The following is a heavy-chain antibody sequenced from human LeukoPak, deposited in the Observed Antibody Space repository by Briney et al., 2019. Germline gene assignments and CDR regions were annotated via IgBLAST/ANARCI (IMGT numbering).Heavy chain of an antibody. Sequence: GGSLRLSCAASGFTFSSYAMSWVRQAPGKGLEWVSSITDSGGGTFYADSVEGRFTISRDNSKNTLFLQLNSLRTEDTAVYYCAKRGAGYYFDYWGQGTLVTVSS. CDR3: AKRGAGYYFDY. CDR2: ITDSGGGT. V-gene: IGHV3-23*01. CDR1: GFTFSSYA. J-gene: IGHJ4*02. D-gene: IGHD3-10*01.